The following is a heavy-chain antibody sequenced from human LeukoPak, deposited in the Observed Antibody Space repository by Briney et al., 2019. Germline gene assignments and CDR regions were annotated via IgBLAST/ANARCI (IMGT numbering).Heavy chain of an antibody. J-gene: IGHJ4*02. CDR2: ISGSGGST. CDR3: AKDTVRARAVDY. V-gene: IGHV3-23*01. CDR1: GFAFSSYA. Sequence: GGSLRLSCAASGFAFSSYAMSWVRQAPGKGLEWVSAISGSGGSTYYADFVKGRFTISRDNSKNTLYLQMNSLRAEDTAVYYCAKDTVRARAVDYWGQGTLVTVSS. D-gene: IGHD3-16*01.